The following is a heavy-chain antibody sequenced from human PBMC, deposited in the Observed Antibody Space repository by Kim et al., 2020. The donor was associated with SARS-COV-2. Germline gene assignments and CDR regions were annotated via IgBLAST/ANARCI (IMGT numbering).Heavy chain of an antibody. CDR1: GLTFSDYY. D-gene: IGHD6-13*01. CDR2: ISSSGSTI. V-gene: IGHV3-11*01. J-gene: IGHJ5*02. CDR3: AGAAPRGSSGWFDP. Sequence: GGSLRLSCAASGLTFSDYYMSWIRQAPGKGLEWVSYISSSGSTIYYADSVKGRFTISRDNAKNSLYLQMNSLRAEDTAVYYCAGAAPRGSSGWFDPWGQGTLVTVSS.